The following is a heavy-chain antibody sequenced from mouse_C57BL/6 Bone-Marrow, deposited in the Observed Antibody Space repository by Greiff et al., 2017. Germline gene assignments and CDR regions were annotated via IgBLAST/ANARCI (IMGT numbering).Heavy chain of an antibody. D-gene: IGHD2-3*01. V-gene: IGHV1-69*01. Sequence: QVQLKQSGAELVMPGASVKLSCKASGYTFTSYWMHWVKQRPGQGLEWIGEIDPSDSYTHYNQKFKGKSTLTVDKSSSTAYMQLSSLTSEDSAVYYCAREDDGYYSAWFAYWGQGTLVTVSA. J-gene: IGHJ3*01. CDR1: GYTFTSYW. CDR2: IDPSDSYT. CDR3: AREDDGYYSAWFAY.